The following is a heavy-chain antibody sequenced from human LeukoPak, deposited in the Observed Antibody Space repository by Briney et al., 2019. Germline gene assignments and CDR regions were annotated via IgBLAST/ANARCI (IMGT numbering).Heavy chain of an antibody. D-gene: IGHD6-19*01. J-gene: IGHJ4*02. CDR3: ARTSGWSYQDLDY. V-gene: IGHV1-69*13. CDR1: GGTFSSYA. Sequence: GASVKVSCKASGGTFSSYAIGWVRQAPGQGLEWMGGIIPIFGTANYAQKFQGRVTITADESTSTAYMELSSLRSEDTAVYYCARTSGWSYQDLDYWGQGTLVTVSS. CDR2: IIPIFGTA.